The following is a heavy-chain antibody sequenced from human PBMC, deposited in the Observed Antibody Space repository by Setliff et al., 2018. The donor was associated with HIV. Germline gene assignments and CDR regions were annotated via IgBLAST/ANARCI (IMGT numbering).Heavy chain of an antibody. CDR1: GYSFTTYW. CDR2: LYPGDSDI. J-gene: IGHJ5*02. V-gene: IGHV5-51*01. Sequence: GESLKISCKTSGYSFTTYWIGWVRQMPGKGLEWMALLYPGDSDIRYSPSFQSQVTVSADKSIGTAYLQWNSLKATDTALYFCARAPNSPYYSNFWYADHWGQGTLVTVSS. CDR3: ARAPNSPYYSNFWYADH. D-gene: IGHD3-22*01.